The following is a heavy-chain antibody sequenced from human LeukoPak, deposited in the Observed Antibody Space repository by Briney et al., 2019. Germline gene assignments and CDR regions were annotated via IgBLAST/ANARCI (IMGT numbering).Heavy chain of an antibody. V-gene: IGHV4-34*01. D-gene: IGHD2-2*01. J-gene: IGHJ4*02. CDR2: INHSGST. CDR1: GGSFSGYY. CDR3: AREVSRGMDD. Sequence: SETLSLTCAVYGGSFSGYYWSWIRQPPGKGLEWIGEINHSGSTNYNPSLKSRVTISVDTSKNQFSLKLSSVTAADTAVYYCAREVSRGMDDWGQGTLVTVSS.